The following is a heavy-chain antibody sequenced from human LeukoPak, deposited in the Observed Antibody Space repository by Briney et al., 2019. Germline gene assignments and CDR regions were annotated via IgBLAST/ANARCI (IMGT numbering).Heavy chain of an antibody. CDR3: ARSETIMVKFDY. D-gene: IGHD5-24*01. CDR2: IYYSGST. V-gene: IGHV4-39*01. J-gene: IGHJ4*01. CDR1: GGSIISRGHY. Sequence: SETLSLTCTVSGGSIISRGHYWGWIRQPPGKGLEWIGSIYYSGSTHYNPSLKSRVTISVDASKNQFSLKMSSVTAADTAMYYCARSETIMVKFDYWGHGTLVTVSS.